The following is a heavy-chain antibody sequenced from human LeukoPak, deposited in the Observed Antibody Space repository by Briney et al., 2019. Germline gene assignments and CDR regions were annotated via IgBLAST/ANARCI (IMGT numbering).Heavy chain of an antibody. CDR2: ISYDGSNK. CDR3: ARDQSDKDYYYYGMDV. V-gene: IGHV3-30-3*01. D-gene: IGHD3-22*01. Sequence: GGSLRLSCAASGFTFSSYAMHWVRQAPGKGLEWVAVISYDGSNKYDADSVKGRFTISRDNSKNTLYLQMNSLRAEDTAVYYCARDQSDKDYYYYGMDVWGQGTTVTVSS. CDR1: GFTFSSYA. J-gene: IGHJ6*02.